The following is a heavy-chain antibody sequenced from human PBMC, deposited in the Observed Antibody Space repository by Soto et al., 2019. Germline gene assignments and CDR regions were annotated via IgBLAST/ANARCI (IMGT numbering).Heavy chain of an antibody. CDR2: IIPILGIA. CDR1: GGTFSSYT. V-gene: IGHV1-69*08. J-gene: IGHJ4*02. D-gene: IGHD5-12*01. CDR3: ARDRGDRYNLS. Sequence: QVQLVQSGAEVKKPGSSVKVSCKACGGTFSSYTISWVRQAPGQGLEWMGRIIPILGIANYAQKFQGRVTITADKSTSTAYMELSSLRSEDTAVYYCARDRGDRYNLSWGQGTLVTVSS.